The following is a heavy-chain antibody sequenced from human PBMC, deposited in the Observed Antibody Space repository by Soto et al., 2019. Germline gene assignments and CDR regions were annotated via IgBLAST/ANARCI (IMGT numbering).Heavy chain of an antibody. Sequence: GGSLRLSCAASGFTFSSYGMHWVRQAPGKGLEWVAVISYDGSNKYYADSVKGRFTISRDNSKNTLYLQMNSLRAEDTAVYYCAKALVGSGSYIGVSPMDYYCGMDVWGQGTTVTVSS. J-gene: IGHJ6*02. V-gene: IGHV3-30*18. CDR3: AKALVGSGSYIGVSPMDYYCGMDV. CDR2: ISYDGSNK. D-gene: IGHD3-10*01. CDR1: GFTFSSYG.